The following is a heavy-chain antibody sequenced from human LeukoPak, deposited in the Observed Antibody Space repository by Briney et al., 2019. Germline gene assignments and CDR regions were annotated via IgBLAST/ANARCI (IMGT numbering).Heavy chain of an antibody. CDR2: INTNTGNP. D-gene: IGHD1-1*01. CDR1: GYTFTGYY. Sequence: GASVKVSCKTSGYTFTGYYTHWVRQAPGQGLEWMGWINTNTGNPTYAQGFTGRFVFSLDTSVSTAYLQISSLKAEDTAVYYCARVYNWNTCDYWGQGTLVTVSS. CDR3: ARVYNWNTCDY. V-gene: IGHV7-4-1*02. J-gene: IGHJ4*02.